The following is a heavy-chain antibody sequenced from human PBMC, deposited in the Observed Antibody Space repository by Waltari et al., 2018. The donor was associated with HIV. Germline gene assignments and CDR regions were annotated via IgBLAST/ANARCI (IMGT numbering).Heavy chain of an antibody. J-gene: IGHJ4*02. Sequence: EVQLVESGGGLVQPGGSLRLSCAASVFTFSSYDMNWVRQAPGKGLDWVSYISSSGSTIYYADSVKGRFTISRDNAKNSLYLQMNSLRAEDTAVYYCARDRCGGDCYSDYWGQGTLVTVSS. V-gene: IGHV3-48*03. CDR1: VFTFSSYD. CDR3: ARDRCGGDCYSDY. CDR2: ISSSGSTI. D-gene: IGHD2-21*02.